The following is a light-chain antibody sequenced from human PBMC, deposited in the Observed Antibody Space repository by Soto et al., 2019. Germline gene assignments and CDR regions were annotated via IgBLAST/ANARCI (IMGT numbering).Light chain of an antibody. CDR2: DVY. CDR3: CSYEGPYIFV. J-gene: IGLJ1*01. Sequence: QSALTQPRSVSGSPGQSVTLSCAGTSSDVGGYYFVSWYQQHPGKAPRLMIYDVYERPSGVPDRFSGSKSGNTASLTISGLQAEDEADYYCCSYEGPYIFVFGTGTKVTVL. CDR1: SSDVGGYYF. V-gene: IGLV2-11*01.